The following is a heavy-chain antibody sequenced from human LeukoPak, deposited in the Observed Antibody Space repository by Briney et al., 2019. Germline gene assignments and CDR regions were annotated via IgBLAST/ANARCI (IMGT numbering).Heavy chain of an antibody. CDR3: TRHLIDY. V-gene: IGHV3-73*01. Sequence: PGGSLRLSCAASGFSFSEAAIHWVRQASGKGLEWVGRIRSRTSDYATAYAASVKGRFTISRDGSKNTAFLQMNSLRTEDTAVYSCTRHLIDYWGEGTLVTVSS. J-gene: IGHJ4*02. CDR2: IRSRTSDYAT. CDR1: GFSFSEAA.